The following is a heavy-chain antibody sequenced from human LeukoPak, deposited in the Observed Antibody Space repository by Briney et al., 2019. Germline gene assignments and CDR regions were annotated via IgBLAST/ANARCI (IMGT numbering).Heavy chain of an antibody. CDR2: FDPEDGET. CDR3: ATTGPVTVATTGWFDP. D-gene: IGHD5-12*01. J-gene: IGHJ5*02. Sequence: ASVKVSCKVFGYTLTEISIHWARQAPGKGLEWMGGFDPEDGETIYAEKFQARVTLTEDTSRDTAYMELSSLRSEDTAVYYCATTGPVTVATTGWFDPWGQGTLVTVSS. CDR1: GYTLTEIS. V-gene: IGHV1-24*01.